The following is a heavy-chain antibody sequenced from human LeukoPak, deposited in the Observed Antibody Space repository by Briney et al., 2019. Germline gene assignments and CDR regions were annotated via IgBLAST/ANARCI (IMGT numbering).Heavy chain of an antibody. J-gene: IGHJ6*02. V-gene: IGHV3-13*01. Sequence: GGSLRLSCAASGFTFSSYDMHWVRQATGKGLEWVSAIGTAGDTYYPGSVKGRFTISRDNAKNSLYLQMISLRAEDTAVYYCARVAFGLYVMDVWGQGTTVTVSS. CDR1: GFTFSSYD. CDR3: ARVAFGLYVMDV. D-gene: IGHD3/OR15-3a*01. CDR2: IGTAGDT.